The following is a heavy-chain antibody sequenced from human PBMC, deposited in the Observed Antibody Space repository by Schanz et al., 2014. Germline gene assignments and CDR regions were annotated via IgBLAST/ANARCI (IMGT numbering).Heavy chain of an antibody. J-gene: IGHJ4*02. V-gene: IGHV1-46*02. CDR2: INPSGGST. D-gene: IGHD2-21*01. CDR1: GYTFNNHG. CDR3: ATGPHIVVAFDY. Sequence: QVQLVQSGGEVKKPGASATVSCKASGYTFNNHGISWVRQAPGQGLEWMGIINPSGGSTSYAQKFQGRVTMTRDTSTSTVYMELSSLRSEDTAVYYCATGPHIVVAFDYWGQGTLVTVSS.